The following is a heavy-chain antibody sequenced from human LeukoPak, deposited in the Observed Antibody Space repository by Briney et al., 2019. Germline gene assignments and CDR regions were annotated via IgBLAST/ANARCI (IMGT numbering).Heavy chain of an antibody. J-gene: IGHJ4*02. CDR1: GGSISSYY. CDR2: IYYSGST. D-gene: IGHD2-21*01. Sequence: PSETLSLTCTVPGGSISSYYWSWIRQPPGKGLEWIGYIYYSGSTNYNPSLKSRVTISVDTSKDQFSLKLNSVTAADTAIYYCARGDITTGGAPFDHWGQGSLVTVSS. CDR3: ARGDITTGGAPFDH. V-gene: IGHV4-59*12.